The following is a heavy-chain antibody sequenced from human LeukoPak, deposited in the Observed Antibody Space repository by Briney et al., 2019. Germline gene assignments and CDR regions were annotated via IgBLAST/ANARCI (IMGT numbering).Heavy chain of an antibody. J-gene: IGHJ5*02. CDR3: AKDSAGSYYNWFDP. V-gene: IGHV3-23*01. CDR2: ISGSGGST. CDR1: GFTFSSYA. D-gene: IGHD1-26*01. Sequence: GGSLRLSCAASGFTFSSYAMSWVRQAPGKGLEWVSAISGSGGSTYYADSVKGRFTISRDNSKNTPYLQMNSLRAEDTAVYYCAKDSAGSYYNWFDPWGQGTLVTVSS.